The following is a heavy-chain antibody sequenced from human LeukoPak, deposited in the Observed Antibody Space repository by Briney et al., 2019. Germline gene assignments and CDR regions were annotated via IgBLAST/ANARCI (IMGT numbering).Heavy chain of an antibody. J-gene: IGHJ4*02. V-gene: IGHV3-21*01. CDR1: GFTFSDYY. Sequence: GGSLRLSCAASGFTFSDYYMNWVRQAPGKGLEWVSSISSSSSYIYYADSVKGRFTISRDNAKNSLYLQMNSLRAEDTAVYNCARGVWDYDFWSGYYLNAFDYWGQGTLVTVSS. D-gene: IGHD3-3*01. CDR3: ARGVWDYDFWSGYYLNAFDY. CDR2: ISSSSSYI.